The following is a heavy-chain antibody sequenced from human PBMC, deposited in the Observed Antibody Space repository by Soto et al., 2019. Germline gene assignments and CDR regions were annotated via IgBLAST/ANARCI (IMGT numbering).Heavy chain of an antibody. CDR2: MNPNSGNT. V-gene: IGHV1-8*01. CDR1: GYTFTSYD. CDR3: ARGQEWELPRTYYYGMDV. Sequence: QVQLVQSGAEVKKPGASVKVSCKASGYTFTSYDINWVRQATGQGLEWMGWMNPNSGNTGYAQKFQGRVTMTRNTSISTAYMELSSLRSEDTAVYYCARGQEWELPRTYYYGMDVWGQGTTVTVSS. D-gene: IGHD1-26*01. J-gene: IGHJ6*02.